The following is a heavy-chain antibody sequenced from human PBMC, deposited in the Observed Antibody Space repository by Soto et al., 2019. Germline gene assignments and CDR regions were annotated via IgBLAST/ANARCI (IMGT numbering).Heavy chain of an antibody. Sequence: PSETLSLTCTVSGGPISSGGYYWSWIRQHPGKCLEWIGYIYYSGSTYYNPSLKSRVTISVDTSKNQFSLRLSSVTAADTAVYYCARDPGYCSGGSCYSGGFDYWGQGTLVTVYS. CDR2: IYYSGST. D-gene: IGHD2-15*01. J-gene: IGHJ4*02. V-gene: IGHV4-31*03. CDR3: ARDPGYCSGGSCYSGGFDY. CDR1: GGPISSGGYY.